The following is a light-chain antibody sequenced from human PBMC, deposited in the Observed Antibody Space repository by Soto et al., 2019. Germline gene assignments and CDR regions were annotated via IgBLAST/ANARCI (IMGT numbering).Light chain of an antibody. CDR1: RSNIGAGYD. J-gene: IGLJ1*01. CDR2: GNS. V-gene: IGLV1-40*01. Sequence: QSVLTQPPSVSGAPGQRVTISSTGNRSNIGAGYDVHWYQQLPGTAPKLLIYGNSNRPSGVPDRFSGSKSGTSAALAITGLQAEDEADDYCQSYDSSLSGPSYVFGTGSKVTVL. CDR3: QSYDSSLSGPSYV.